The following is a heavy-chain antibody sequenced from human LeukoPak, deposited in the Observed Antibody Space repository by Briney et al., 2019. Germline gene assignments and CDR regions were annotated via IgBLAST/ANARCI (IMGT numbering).Heavy chain of an antibody. V-gene: IGHV4-61*02. CDR1: GGSISSGGYY. CDR2: IYTSGNT. D-gene: IGHD3/OR15-3a*01. J-gene: IGHJ4*02. CDR3: ARQTGSGLFILP. Sequence: SETLSLTCTVSGGSISSGGYYWSWIRQPAGKGLEWIGRIYTSGNTYYNASLKSQVSISIDTSKNQFSLRLTSVTAADTAVYYCARQTGSGLFILPGGQGTLVTVSS.